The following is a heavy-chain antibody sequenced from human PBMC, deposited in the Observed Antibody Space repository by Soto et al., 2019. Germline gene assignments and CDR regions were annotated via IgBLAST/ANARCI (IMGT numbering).Heavy chain of an antibody. V-gene: IGHV4-30-2*06. CDR1: GDSISGGGFS. Sequence: SETLSLTCAVSGDSISGGGFSWNWIRQSPGKGLEWIGYIYPSGTSYYNPSLKSRVTISVDTSKNQFSLKLSSVTAADTAVYYCARGRSGGSSTSVLRVPRSDRRNWFDPWGQGTLVTVSS. CDR3: ARGRSGGSSTSVLRVPRSDRRNWFDP. D-gene: IGHD2-2*01. J-gene: IGHJ5*02. CDR2: IYPSGTS.